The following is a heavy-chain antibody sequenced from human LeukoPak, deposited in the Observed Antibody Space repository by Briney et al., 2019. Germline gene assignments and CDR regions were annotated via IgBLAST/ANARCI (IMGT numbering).Heavy chain of an antibody. CDR3: ARDALYCSSSSCYRYWYFDL. V-gene: IGHV4-4*02. D-gene: IGHD2-2*01. CDR1: GGSISSSNW. CDR2: IYHSGST. J-gene: IGHJ2*01. Sequence: SGTLSLTCAVSGGSISSSNWWSWVRQPPGKGLEWIGEIYHSGSTNYNPSLKSRVTMSVDTSKNQFSLKLSSVTAADTAVYYCARDALYCSSSSCYRYWYFDLWGRGTLVTVSS.